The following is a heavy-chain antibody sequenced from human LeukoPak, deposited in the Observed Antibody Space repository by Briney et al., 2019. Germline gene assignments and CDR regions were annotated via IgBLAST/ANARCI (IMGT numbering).Heavy chain of an antibody. J-gene: IGHJ4*02. Sequence: GASVKVSCKAAGFTFIDYCSHWVRQAPGQGPEWMGWIDLNNGATKYAPKFQGRLTITRDTSINTAYMELSSLTSDDTAVYYCARDCTAAAGSYFDYWGQGTLVTVSS. V-gene: IGHV1-2*02. CDR1: GFTFIDYC. CDR2: IDLNNGAT. D-gene: IGHD6-13*01. CDR3: ARDCTAAAGSYFDY.